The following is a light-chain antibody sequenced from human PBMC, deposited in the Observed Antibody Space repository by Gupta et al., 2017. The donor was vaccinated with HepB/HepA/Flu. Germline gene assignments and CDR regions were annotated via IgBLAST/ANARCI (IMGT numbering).Light chain of an antibody. V-gene: IGKV1-5*03. Sequence: DIQLTPSPSTLSASVGDRVTITCRASQSIGNNLAWYQQKPGKAPIVLIYRAATLESGVPSRFSGSESGTEFPLTISSLQPDDFATYYCQQYYSLRTFGQGTKVEIK. CDR1: QSIGNN. J-gene: IGKJ1*01. CDR3: QQYYSLRT. CDR2: RAA.